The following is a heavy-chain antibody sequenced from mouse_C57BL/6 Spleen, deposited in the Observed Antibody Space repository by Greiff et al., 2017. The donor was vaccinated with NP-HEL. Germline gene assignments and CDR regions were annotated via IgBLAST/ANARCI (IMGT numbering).Heavy chain of an antibody. CDR2: IYPGDGDT. D-gene: IGHD3-2*01. Sequence: VQLQQSGASVKISCKASGYAFSSYWMNWVKQRPGKGLEWIGQIYPGDGDTNYNGKFKGKATLTADKSSSTAYMQLSSLTSEDSAVYFCARDRTFDYWGQGTTLTVSS. CDR3: ARDRTFDY. J-gene: IGHJ2*01. V-gene: IGHV1-80*01. CDR1: GYAFSSYW.